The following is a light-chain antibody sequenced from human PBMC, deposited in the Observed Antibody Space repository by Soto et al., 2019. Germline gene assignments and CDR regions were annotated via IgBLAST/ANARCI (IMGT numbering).Light chain of an antibody. CDR1: SSDVGGYDY. CDR3: SSYAGSNSFVV. CDR2: EVN. Sequence: QSALTQPPSASGSPGQSVTISCTGTSSDVGGYDYVSWYQQHPGKVPKLMIYEVNKRPSEVPDRFSGSKSGNTASLTVSGLRAEDEADYYCSSYAGSNSFVVFGGGTQLTVL. V-gene: IGLV2-8*01. J-gene: IGLJ2*01.